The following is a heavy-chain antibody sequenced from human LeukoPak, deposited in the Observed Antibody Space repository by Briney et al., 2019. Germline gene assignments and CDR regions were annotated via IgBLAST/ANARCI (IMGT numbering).Heavy chain of an antibody. V-gene: IGHV1-2*02. J-gene: IGHJ4*02. CDR3: ARYFSYYDSSGYYSFDY. Sequence: GASVKVSCKASGYTFTSYYMHWVRQAPGQGLEWMGWINPNSGGTSYAQKFQGRVTMTRDTSISTAYMELSRLRSDDTAVYYCARYFSYYDSSGYYSFDYWGQGTLVTVSS. CDR2: INPNSGGT. CDR1: GYTFTSYY. D-gene: IGHD3-22*01.